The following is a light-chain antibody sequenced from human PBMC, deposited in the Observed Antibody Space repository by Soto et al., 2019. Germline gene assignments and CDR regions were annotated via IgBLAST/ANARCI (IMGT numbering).Light chain of an antibody. V-gene: IGKV1-9*01. CDR1: QGISSY. CDR2: AAS. CDR3: QQLNSYPH. J-gene: IGKJ5*01. Sequence: IQLTQSPSSLSASVGDRVTITCRASQGISSYLAWYQQKPGKAPKLLIYAASTLQSGVPSRFSGSGSGTDFTLTISSLQPEAFATYVFQQLNSYPHFGQGTRLEIK.